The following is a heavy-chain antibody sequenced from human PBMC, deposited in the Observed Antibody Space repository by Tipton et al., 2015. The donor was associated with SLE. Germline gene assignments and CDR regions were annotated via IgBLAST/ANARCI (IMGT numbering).Heavy chain of an antibody. J-gene: IGHJ1*01. Sequence: QSGAEVKKPGASVKVSCKASGYTFTGYYMHWVRQAPGQGLEWMGWINPNSGGTNYAQKFQGRVTMTRDTSISTAYMELSSLRSEDTAVYYCARGPWFGELGYFQHWGQGTLVTVSS. CDR2: INPNSGGT. V-gene: IGHV1-2*02. D-gene: IGHD3-10*01. CDR3: ARGPWFGELGYFQH. CDR1: GYTFTGYY.